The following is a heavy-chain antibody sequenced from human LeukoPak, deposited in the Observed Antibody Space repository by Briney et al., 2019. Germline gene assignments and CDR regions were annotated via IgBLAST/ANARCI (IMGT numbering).Heavy chain of an antibody. CDR3: ARGLVVVAANYFDY. D-gene: IGHD2-15*01. Sequence: ASQTLSLTCTVSGSSISSGGYYWSWIRQHPGKGLEWIGYIYYSGSTYYNPSLKSRVTISVDTSKNQFSLKLSSVTAADTAVYYCARGLVVVAANYFDYWGQGTLVTVSS. V-gene: IGHV4-31*03. CDR2: IYYSGST. J-gene: IGHJ4*02. CDR1: GSSISSGGYY.